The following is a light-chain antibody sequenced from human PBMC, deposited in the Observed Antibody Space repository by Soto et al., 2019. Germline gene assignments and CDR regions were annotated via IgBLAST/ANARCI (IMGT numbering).Light chain of an antibody. J-gene: IGKJ5*01. CDR3: QQLYIFPLT. V-gene: IGKV1-9*01. CDR2: AAS. CDR1: QGISSF. Sequence: DIHLTQSRSFLSASVGDRVTISCRASQGISSFLAWYQQKPGKAPNLLMYAASTLQSGVPSRFSGGESGTEYTLTISSLQPEDSATYYCQQLYIFPLTFGQGTRLEIK.